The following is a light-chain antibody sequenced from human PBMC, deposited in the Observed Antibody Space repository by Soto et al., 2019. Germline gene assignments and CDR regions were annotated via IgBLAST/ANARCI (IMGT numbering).Light chain of an antibody. J-gene: IGKJ5*01. CDR3: QQGGNWPLT. CDR1: QTVRNNY. CDR2: DAS. Sequence: EFVLTQSPGTLSLSPGERATLSCRASQTVRNNYLAWYQQKPGQAPRLLIYDASSRASGIPARFSGSGSGTDFTLTISSLEPEDVAVYYCQQGGNWPLTFGQGTRLEIK. V-gene: IGKV3D-20*02.